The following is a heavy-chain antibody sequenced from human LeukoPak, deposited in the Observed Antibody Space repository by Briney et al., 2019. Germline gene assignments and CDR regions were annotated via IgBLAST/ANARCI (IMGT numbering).Heavy chain of an antibody. CDR1: GGSISSSSYY. D-gene: IGHD6-13*01. CDR2: IYHSGST. V-gene: IGHV4-39*01. J-gene: IGHJ1*01. CDR3: ARHFLHLSSSWPPEYFQH. Sequence: SETLSLTCTVSGGSISSSSYYWGWIRQPPGKGLEWIGSIYHSGSTYYNPSLKSRVTISVDTSKNQFSLKLSSVTAADTAVYYCARHFLHLSSSWPPEYFQHWGQGTLVTVSS.